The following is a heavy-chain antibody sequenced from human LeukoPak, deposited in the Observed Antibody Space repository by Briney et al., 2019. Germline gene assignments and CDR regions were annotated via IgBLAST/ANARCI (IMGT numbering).Heavy chain of an antibody. V-gene: IGHV3-23*01. J-gene: IGHJ4*02. D-gene: IGHD3-22*01. CDR2: ISGSGGST. Sequence: GGSLRLSCAASGFTFSSYAMSWVRQAPGKGLEWVSAISGSGGSTYYADSVKGRFTISRDNSKNTLYLQMNSLRADDTAVYYCAKLYDSSGYYEYYFDYWGQGTLVTVSS. CDR3: AKLYDSSGYYEYYFDY. CDR1: GFTFSSYA.